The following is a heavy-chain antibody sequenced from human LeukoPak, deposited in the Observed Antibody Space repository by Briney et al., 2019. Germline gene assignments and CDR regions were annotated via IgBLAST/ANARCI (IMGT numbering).Heavy chain of an antibody. Sequence: GGSLRLSCAASGFTFSSYGMHWVRQAPGKGLEWVAFIRYDGSNKYYADSVKGRFTISRDNSKNTLYLQMNSLRAEDTAVYYCARYSGSRWGFDYWGQGTLVTVSS. J-gene: IGHJ4*02. D-gene: IGHD1-26*01. CDR3: ARYSGSRWGFDY. CDR2: IRYDGSNK. CDR1: GFTFSSYG. V-gene: IGHV3-30*02.